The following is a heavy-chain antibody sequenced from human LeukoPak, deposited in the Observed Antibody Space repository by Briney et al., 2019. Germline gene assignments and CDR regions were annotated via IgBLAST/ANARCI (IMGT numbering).Heavy chain of an antibody. Sequence: SETLSLTCTVSGGSISSYYWSWIRQPPGKGLEWIGYIYYSGSTNYNPSLKSRVTISVDTSKNQFSLKLSSVTAADTAVYYCARDLVTVTKGFDIWGQGTMVSVSS. CDR3: ARDLVTVTKGFDI. D-gene: IGHD4-17*01. CDR2: IYYSGST. V-gene: IGHV4-59*01. J-gene: IGHJ3*02. CDR1: GGSISSYY.